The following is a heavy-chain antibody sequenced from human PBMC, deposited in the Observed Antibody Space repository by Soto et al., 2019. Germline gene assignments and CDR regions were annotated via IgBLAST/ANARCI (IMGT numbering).Heavy chain of an antibody. Sequence: SETLSLTCAVSGYSFNSGYYWGWFRQPPGKGLQWIGSIYHSGTTYYNMSLKGRVTISVETSRNPLSLKLSSLIAADTAVYFCASLTFYSKYLPDAFDVWGQGTIVTVS. V-gene: IGHV4-38-2*01. CDR3: ASLTFYSKYLPDAFDV. CDR2: IYHSGTT. J-gene: IGHJ3*01. CDR1: GYSFNSGYY. D-gene: IGHD4-4*01.